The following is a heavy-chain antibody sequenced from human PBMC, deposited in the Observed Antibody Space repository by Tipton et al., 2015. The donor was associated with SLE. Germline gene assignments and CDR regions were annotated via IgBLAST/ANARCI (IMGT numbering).Heavy chain of an antibody. J-gene: IGHJ4*02. Sequence: SLRLSCAASGFTFSTYAMHWVRQAPGKGLEWVAVISYDGINKYSADSVKGRFTISRDNAKNSLSLQMNSLRAEDTAVYYCARNGDAGDDYWGQGTLVTVSS. CDR2: ISYDGINK. D-gene: IGHD5-24*01. CDR1: GFTFSTYA. CDR3: ARNGDAGDDY. V-gene: IGHV3-30-3*01.